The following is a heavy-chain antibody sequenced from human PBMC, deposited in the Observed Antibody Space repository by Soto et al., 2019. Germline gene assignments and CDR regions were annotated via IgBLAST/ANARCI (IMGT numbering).Heavy chain of an antibody. Sequence: SETLSLTCTVSGGSISSYYWSWIRQPPGKGLEWIGYIYYSGSTNYNPSLKSRVTISVDTSKNQFSLKLSSVTAADTAVYYCARHWTRYCSGGSCYSHFDYRGQGTLVTVSS. V-gene: IGHV4-59*08. CDR3: ARHWTRYCSGGSCYSHFDY. D-gene: IGHD2-15*01. J-gene: IGHJ4*02. CDR2: IYYSGST. CDR1: GGSISSYY.